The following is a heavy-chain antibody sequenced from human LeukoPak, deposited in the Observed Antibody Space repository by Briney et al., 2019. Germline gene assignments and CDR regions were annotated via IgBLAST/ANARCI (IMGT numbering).Heavy chain of an antibody. J-gene: IGHJ4*02. D-gene: IGHD3-3*02. Sequence: GESLKISCKGSGYSFTSYWIGWVRQMPGKGLEWMGIIYPGDSDTRYSPSFQGQVTISADKSISTAYLQWSSLKASDTAMYYCARHGHFWRGYYSPFDYWGQGTLVTVSS. V-gene: IGHV5-51*01. CDR2: IYPGDSDT. CDR1: GYSFTSYW. CDR3: ARHGHFWRGYYSPFDY.